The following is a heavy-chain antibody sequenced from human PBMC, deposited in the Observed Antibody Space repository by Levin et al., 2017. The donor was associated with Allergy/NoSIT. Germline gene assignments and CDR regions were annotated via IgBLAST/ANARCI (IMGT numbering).Heavy chain of an antibody. Sequence: GESLKISCKASGYTFTGYYMHWVRQAPGQGLEWMGWINPNSGGTNYAQKFQGWVTMTRDTSISTAYMELSRLRSDDTAVYYCARAGKHFWSGYYTGGVWFDPWGQGTLVTVSS. CDR1: GYTFTGYY. V-gene: IGHV1-2*04. CDR3: ARAGKHFWSGYYTGGVWFDP. J-gene: IGHJ5*02. CDR2: INPNSGGT. D-gene: IGHD3-3*02.